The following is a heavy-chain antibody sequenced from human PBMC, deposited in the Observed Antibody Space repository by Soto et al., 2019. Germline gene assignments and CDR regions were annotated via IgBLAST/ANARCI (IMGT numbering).Heavy chain of an antibody. Sequence: QVQLAQSGAEVKKPGASVKVSCKASGYTFTIHDIHWVRQAPGQGLEWMAWLNPHSGKTAYAQKFQGRLTMTGNASTSTAYMELSSLRSEDTAMYYCARVSSIAARRSFDSWGQGTLVTVSS. CDR2: LNPHSGKT. CDR3: ARVSSIAARRSFDS. D-gene: IGHD6-6*01. J-gene: IGHJ4*02. V-gene: IGHV1-8*01. CDR1: GYTFTIHD.